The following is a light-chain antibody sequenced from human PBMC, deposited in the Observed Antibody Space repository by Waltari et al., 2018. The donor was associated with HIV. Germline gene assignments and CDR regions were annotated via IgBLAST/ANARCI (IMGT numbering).Light chain of an antibody. V-gene: IGLV2-11*01. CDR2: DVS. Sequence: QSALTQPRSVSGSPGQSVTISCTGTSSDVGGYKYVCWYQQHPGKAPTLMIYDVSKRPSGVPDRFSGSKSGNTASLTISGLQAEDEADYYCCSYAGSYTLVFGGGTKLTVL. CDR3: CSYAGSYTLV. J-gene: IGLJ3*02. CDR1: SSDVGGYKY.